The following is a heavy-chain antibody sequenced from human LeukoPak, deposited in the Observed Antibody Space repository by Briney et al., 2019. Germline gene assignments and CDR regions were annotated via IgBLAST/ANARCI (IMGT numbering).Heavy chain of an antibody. D-gene: IGHD3-10*01. V-gene: IGHV1-69*04. CDR3: ARDLNITMVRGVPGY. CDR2: IIPILGIA. CDR1: GGTFSSYA. Sequence: ASVKVSCKASGGTFSSYAISWVRQAPGQGLEWMGRIIPILGIANYAQKFQGRVTITADKSTSTAYMELSSLRSEDTAVYYCARDLNITMVRGVPGYWGQGTLVTVSS. J-gene: IGHJ4*02.